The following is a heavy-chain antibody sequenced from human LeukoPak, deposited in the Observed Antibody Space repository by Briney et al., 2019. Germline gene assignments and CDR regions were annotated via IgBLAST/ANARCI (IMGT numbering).Heavy chain of an antibody. D-gene: IGHD2-2*01. CDR1: GGSISSSSYY. CDR3: ARGGYCSSTSCHVDY. Sequence: SETLSLTCTVSGGSISSSSYYWGWIRQPPGKGLEWFGSIYYSGSTYYNPSLKSRVTISVDTSKNQFSLKLSSVTAADTVVYYCARGGYCSSTSCHVDYWGQGTLVTVSS. V-gene: IGHV4-39*07. CDR2: IYYSGST. J-gene: IGHJ4*02.